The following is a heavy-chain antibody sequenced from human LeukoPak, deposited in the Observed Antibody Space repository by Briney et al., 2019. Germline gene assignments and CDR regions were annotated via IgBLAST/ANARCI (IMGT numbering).Heavy chain of an antibody. V-gene: IGHV4-34*01. Sequence: SETLSLTCAVYGGSFSGYYWGWIRQPPGKGLEWIGSIYYSGSTYYNPSLKSRVTISVDTSKNQFSLKLSSVTAADTAVYYCARVSRGSGSYYTIGWFDPWGQGTLVTVSS. D-gene: IGHD3-10*01. CDR2: IYYSGST. CDR3: ARVSRGSGSYYTIGWFDP. J-gene: IGHJ5*02. CDR1: GGSFSGYY.